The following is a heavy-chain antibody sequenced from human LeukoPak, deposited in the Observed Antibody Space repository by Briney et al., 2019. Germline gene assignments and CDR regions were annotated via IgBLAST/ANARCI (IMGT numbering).Heavy chain of an antibody. CDR2: IIPIFGTA. V-gene: IGHV1-69*05. CDR1: GGTFSSYA. D-gene: IGHD4-23*01. CDR3: ARGLDGGNSFVY. J-gene: IGHJ4*02. Sequence: EASVKVSRKASGGTFSSYAISWVRQAPGQGLEWMGGIIPIFGTANYAQKFQGRVTITTDESTSTAYMELSSLRSEDTAVYYCARGLDGGNSFVYWGQGTLVTVSS.